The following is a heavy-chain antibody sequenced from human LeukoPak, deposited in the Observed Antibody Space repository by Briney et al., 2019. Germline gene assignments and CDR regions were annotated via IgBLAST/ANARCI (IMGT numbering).Heavy chain of an antibody. J-gene: IGHJ6*02. Sequence: GGSLRLSCAASGFTFSDYYMSWIRQAPGKGLEWVSYISSSGSTIYYADSVKGRFTISRDNAKNSLYLQMNSLRAEYTAVYYCASGSSASGYYYGMDVWGQGTTVTVSS. V-gene: IGHV3-11*01. CDR3: ASGSSASGYYYGMDV. D-gene: IGHD6-6*01. CDR2: ISSSGSTI. CDR1: GFTFSDYY.